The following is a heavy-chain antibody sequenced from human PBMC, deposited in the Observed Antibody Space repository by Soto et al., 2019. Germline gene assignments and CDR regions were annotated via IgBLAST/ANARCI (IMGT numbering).Heavy chain of an antibody. CDR2: TRSKAHSYAT. CDR3: TRHTVDY. V-gene: IGHV3-73*01. J-gene: IGHJ4*02. CDR1: GVSFSDSA. D-gene: IGHD4-4*01. Sequence: TGGSLRLSCAASGVSFSDSAIHWVRQASGKGLEWVGRTRSKAHSYATAFAASVKGRFTISRDDSKNTVYLQMNSLKTEDTAVYYCTRHTVDYWGQGTLVTVSS.